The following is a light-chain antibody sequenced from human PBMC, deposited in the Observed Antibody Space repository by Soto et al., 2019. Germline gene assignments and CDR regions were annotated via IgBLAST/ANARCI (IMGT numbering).Light chain of an antibody. CDR3: QQYKSYPLT. CDR2: APS. Sequence: DIQMTQSPSSLSASLGHGVTFPCRAIHHIASWLFWYQLKPGKAPKSLIHAPSSLQSGVPSRFSGSGSGTDFTLTISSLQPEDFATYYGQQYKSYPLTFGGGPRVEF. CDR1: HHIASW. J-gene: IGKJ4*02. V-gene: IGKV1D-16*01.